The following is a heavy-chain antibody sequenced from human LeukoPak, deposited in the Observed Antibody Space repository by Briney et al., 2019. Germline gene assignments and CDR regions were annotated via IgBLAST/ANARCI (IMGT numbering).Heavy chain of an antibody. CDR2: IYPGDSDT. CDR1: GYSFSTYW. J-gene: IGHJ4*02. CDR3: ARRVNSGYYFDY. D-gene: IGHD3-22*01. V-gene: IGHV5-51*01. Sequence: PGESLKISCKGSGYSFSTYWIGWVRQMPGKGLKLMGIIYPGDSDTTYSPSFQGQVTISVDKSISTAYLQWSTLKASDTAMYYCARRVNSGYYFDYWAQGTLVTVSS.